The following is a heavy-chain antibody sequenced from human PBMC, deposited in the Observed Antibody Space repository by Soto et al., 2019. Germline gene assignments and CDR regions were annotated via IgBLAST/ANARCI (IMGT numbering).Heavy chain of an antibody. CDR3: ARCGYSYGPPQPYYYYGMDV. CDR2: TSAYNGNT. V-gene: IGHV1-18*01. D-gene: IGHD5-18*01. Sequence: ASVKVSCKASGYTFTSYGTTWVRQAPGQGLEWMGWTSAYNGNTNYAQKLQGRVTMTTDTSTGTAYMELRSLRSDDTAVYYCARCGYSYGPPQPYYYYGMDVWGQGTTVTVSS. CDR1: GYTFTSYG. J-gene: IGHJ6*02.